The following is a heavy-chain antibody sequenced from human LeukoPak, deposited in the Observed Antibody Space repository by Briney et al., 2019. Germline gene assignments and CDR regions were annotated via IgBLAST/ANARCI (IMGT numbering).Heavy chain of an antibody. J-gene: IGHJ5*02. CDR2: ISYDGSIR. CDR3: AREDNPLWFDP. CDR1: EFSFNNFA. V-gene: IGHV3-30*09. Sequence: GGSLRPSCAASEFSFNNFAMYWVRQAPGKGLEWLAVISYDGSIRYYADSVKGRFAISRDNSNNTLHLQMNSLRAEDTALYYCAREDNPLWFDPWGQGTLVTVSS. D-gene: IGHD1-1*01.